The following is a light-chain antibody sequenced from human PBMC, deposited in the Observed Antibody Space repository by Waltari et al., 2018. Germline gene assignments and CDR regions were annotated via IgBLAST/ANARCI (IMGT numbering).Light chain of an antibody. CDR1: SSDVGASNY. CDR3: FSYAGSNTFV. V-gene: IGLV2-8*01. Sequence: QSALTQPPSASGSPGQSVTIPCTGTSSDVGASNYVPWYQQHPGKPPKFLIYEVNKRPSGVPDRFSGSKSGNTASLTISGLQAEDEADYYCFSYAGSNTFVFGTGTEVTVL. J-gene: IGLJ1*01. CDR2: EVN.